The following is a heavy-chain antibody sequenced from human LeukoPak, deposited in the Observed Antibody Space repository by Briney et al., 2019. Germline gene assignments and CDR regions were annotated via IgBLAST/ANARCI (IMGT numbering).Heavy chain of an antibody. CDR1: GASISSNNYY. CDR2: FYYPGST. V-gene: IGHV4-39*07. CDR3: ARLPDP. Sequence: SETLSLTCTVSGASISSNNYYWAWIRQPPGKGLEWIGSFYYPGSTYYNPSLKSRVTISIDASRNQFSLNLSSVTAADTAVYYCARLPDPWGQGTLVTVSS. J-gene: IGHJ5*02.